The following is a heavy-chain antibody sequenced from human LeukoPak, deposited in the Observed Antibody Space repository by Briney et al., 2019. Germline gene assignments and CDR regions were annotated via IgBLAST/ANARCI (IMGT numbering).Heavy chain of an antibody. J-gene: IGHJ6*02. CDR1: GXXVSXNSXX. Sequence: SQTLSLTCAISGXXVSXNSXXWXXXRQSXSRXXXXXGXTXXRXXWYNDYAVSVKXRITINPDTSKNQFSLQLNSVTPEDTAVYYCARDFYPATVTTYYGMDVWGQGTTVTVSS. CDR3: ARDFYPATVTTYYGMDV. D-gene: IGHD4-17*01. V-gene: IGHV6-1*01. CDR2: TXXRXXWYN.